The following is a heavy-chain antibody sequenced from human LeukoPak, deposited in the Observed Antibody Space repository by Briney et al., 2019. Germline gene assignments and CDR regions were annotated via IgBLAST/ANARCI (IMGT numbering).Heavy chain of an antibody. J-gene: IGHJ4*02. CDR3: ARGWSGSYPNYFDY. V-gene: IGHV3-48*01. CDR1: GFTFSRYR. D-gene: IGHD1-26*01. CDR2: ISSSSDTI. Sequence: GGSLRLSCAASGFTFSRYRMSWVRQAPGKGLEWVSYISSSSDTIYYADSVKGRFTISRDNAKNSLYLQMNSLRGEDTAVYYCARGWSGSYPNYFDYWGQGTLVTVSS.